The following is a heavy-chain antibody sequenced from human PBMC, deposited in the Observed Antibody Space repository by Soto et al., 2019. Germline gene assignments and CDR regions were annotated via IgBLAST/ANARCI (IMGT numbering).Heavy chain of an antibody. CDR2: ISAYNGNT. J-gene: IGHJ4*02. CDR3: ARDTRGYSYDMMVWYYFDY. D-gene: IGHD5-18*01. Sequence: GASVKASCKASGYTFTSYGISWVRQAPGQGLEWMGWISAYNGNTNYAQKLQGRVTMTTDTSTCTAYMELSSLRSDDTAVYYCARDTRGYSYDMMVWYYFDYWGQGTLVTVS. V-gene: IGHV1-18*01. CDR1: GYTFTSYG.